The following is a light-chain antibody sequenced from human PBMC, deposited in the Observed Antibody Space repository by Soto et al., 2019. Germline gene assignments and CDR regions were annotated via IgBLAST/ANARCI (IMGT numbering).Light chain of an antibody. V-gene: IGKV1-39*01. Sequence: DIPMTQSPSSLSASVGDRVTITCRASQSISSYLNWYQRKPGKAPKLLIYAASSLQSGVPSRFSGSGSGTDFTLTISSLQPEDFATYYCQQSYSTPPGTFGGGTKVEIK. J-gene: IGKJ4*01. CDR3: QQSYSTPPGT. CDR1: QSISSY. CDR2: AAS.